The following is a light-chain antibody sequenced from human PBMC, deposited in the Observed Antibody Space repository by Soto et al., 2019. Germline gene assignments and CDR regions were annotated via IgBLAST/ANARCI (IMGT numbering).Light chain of an antibody. CDR3: SSDAGSNLVL. V-gene: IGLV2-8*01. CDR1: SSDVGGYNY. CDR2: EVR. Sequence: QSALTQPPSASGSPGQSVTISCTGTSSDVGGYNYVSWYQQHPGKSPKLMIYEVRKRPSGVTDSFSSYKSGNTASITVSGNQAEGEADYYCSSDAGSNLVLCGGGTKLTFL. J-gene: IGLJ2*01.